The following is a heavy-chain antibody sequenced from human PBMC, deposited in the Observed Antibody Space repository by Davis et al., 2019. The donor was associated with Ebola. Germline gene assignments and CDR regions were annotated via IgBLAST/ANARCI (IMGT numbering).Heavy chain of an antibody. V-gene: IGHV3-11*01. Sequence: GESLKISCVASGFTFSNYAMSWIRQAPGKGLEWVSYISSSGSTIYYADSVKGRFTISRDNAKNSLYLQMNSLRAEDTAVYYCARVRDGMDVWGKGTTVTVSS. CDR3: ARVRDGMDV. CDR1: GFTFSNYA. CDR2: ISSSGSTI. J-gene: IGHJ6*04.